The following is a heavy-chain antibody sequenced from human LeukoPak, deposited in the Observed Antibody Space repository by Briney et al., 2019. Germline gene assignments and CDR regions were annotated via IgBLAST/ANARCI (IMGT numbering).Heavy chain of an antibody. D-gene: IGHD3-3*01. J-gene: IGHJ4*02. CDR2: IRSKAYGGTT. Sequence: GGSLRLSCTASGFTFGDYAMSWVRQAPGKGLEWVGFIRSKAYGGTTEYAASVKGRFTIPRDDSKSIAYLQMNSLKTEDTAVYYCTSSYYDFWSGYTPLGYWGQGTLVTVSS. CDR3: TSSYYDFWSGYTPLGY. CDR1: GFTFGDYA. V-gene: IGHV3-49*04.